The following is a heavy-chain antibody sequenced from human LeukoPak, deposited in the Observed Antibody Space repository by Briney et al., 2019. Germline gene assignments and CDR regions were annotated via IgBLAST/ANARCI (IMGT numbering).Heavy chain of an antibody. D-gene: IGHD3-10*01. CDR3: ASAQITIVRSYNGMDV. CDR1: GFTFSSYS. CDR2: ISSSSSYI. J-gene: IGHJ6*02. Sequence: PGGSLRLSCAASGFTFSSYSMNWVRQAPGKGLEWVSSISSSSSYIYYADSVKGRFTISRDNAKNSLYLQMNSLRAEDTAVYYCASAQITIVRSYNGMDVWGQGTTVTVSS. V-gene: IGHV3-21*06.